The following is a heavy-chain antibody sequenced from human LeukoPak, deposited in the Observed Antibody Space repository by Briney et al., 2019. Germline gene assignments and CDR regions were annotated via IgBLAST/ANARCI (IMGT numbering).Heavy chain of an antibody. D-gene: IGHD3-10*01. CDR3: ARNLVRGVPLDY. Sequence: SETLSLTCTVSGYSISSGYYWGWIRQPPGKGLEWIGSIYHSGSTYYNPSLKSRVTISVDTSKNQFSLKLSSVTAADTAVYYCARNLVRGVPLDYWGQGTLVTVSS. V-gene: IGHV4-38-2*02. CDR2: IYHSGST. J-gene: IGHJ4*02. CDR1: GYSISSGYY.